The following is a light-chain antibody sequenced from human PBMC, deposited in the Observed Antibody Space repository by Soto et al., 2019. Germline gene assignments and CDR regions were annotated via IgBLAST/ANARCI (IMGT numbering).Light chain of an antibody. J-gene: IGLJ2*01. Sequence: QSVLTQPASVSESPGQSIAISCTGTNSDVGGYNYVSWYQQHPGKAPKLIIYDVFYRPSGVSDRVSGSKSGNTASLTISGLQAEDEADYYCSSYTSSTTLVFGGGPKLTVL. CDR3: SSYTSSTTLV. CDR1: NSDVGGYNY. CDR2: DVF. V-gene: IGLV2-14*01.